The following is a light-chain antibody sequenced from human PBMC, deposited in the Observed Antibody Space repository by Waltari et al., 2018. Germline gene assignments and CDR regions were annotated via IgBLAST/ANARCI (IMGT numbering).Light chain of an antibody. CDR1: HSLIYSDENTY. V-gene: IGKV2-30*01. CDR3: MQGTHWPPT. Sequence: DVVMTQSPLSLPVTLGQPASISCRSSHSLIYSDENTYLNWFHQRPGQSPRSLIYKVSNRDSGVPDRFSGSGSGTDFTLKISRVEAEDVGVYYCMQGTHWPPTFGQGTKVEIQ. J-gene: IGKJ1*01. CDR2: KVS.